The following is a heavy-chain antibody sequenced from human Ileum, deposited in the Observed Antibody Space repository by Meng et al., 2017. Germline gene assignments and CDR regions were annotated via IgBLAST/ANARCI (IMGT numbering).Heavy chain of an antibody. D-gene: IGHD5-12*01. CDR2: VRGYSGQS. Sequence: QVQLVQSGAEVKKPGASVTVSCKASGYTFTDYGISWVRQAPGQRLQWLGWVRGYSGQSHYAQRVQDRVAMTTDTSTNTAYMELRSLRSDDTAVYYCAKDSVATATQFDSWGQGTLVTVSS. CDR1: GYTFTDYG. J-gene: IGHJ4*02. V-gene: IGHV1-18*01. CDR3: AKDSVATATQFDS.